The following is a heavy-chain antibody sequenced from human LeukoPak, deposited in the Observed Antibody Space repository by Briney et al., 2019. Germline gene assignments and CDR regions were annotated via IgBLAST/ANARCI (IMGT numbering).Heavy chain of an antibody. CDR1: GFTFDDYA. V-gene: IGHV3-9*01. CDR3: AKDFDFWSGFAY. J-gene: IGHJ4*03. CDR2: ISWNSGSI. Sequence: PGGSLRLSCAASGFTFDDYAMHWVRQAPGKGLEWVSGISWNSGSIGYADSVKGRFTISRDNAKNSLCLQMNSLRAEDTALYYCAKDFDFWSGFAYGGRGP. D-gene: IGHD3-3*01.